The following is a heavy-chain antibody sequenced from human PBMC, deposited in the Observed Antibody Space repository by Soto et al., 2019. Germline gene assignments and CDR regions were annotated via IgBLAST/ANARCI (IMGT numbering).Heavy chain of an antibody. Sequence: GASVKVSCKASGYTFTSYYMHCVGQAPVQWRDGMGMINPSGGSTSYAQKFQGRVTMTRDTSTSTVYTELSSLRSEDTAVYYCARVINHSSPGAGGEYGMDVWGQGTTVTVSS. D-gene: IGHD6-13*01. CDR2: INPSGGST. V-gene: IGHV1-46*01. CDR1: GYTFTSYY. J-gene: IGHJ6*02. CDR3: ARVINHSSPGAGGEYGMDV.